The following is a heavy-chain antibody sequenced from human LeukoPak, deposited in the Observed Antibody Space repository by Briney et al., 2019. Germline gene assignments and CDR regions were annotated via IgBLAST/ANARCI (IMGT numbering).Heavy chain of an antibody. Sequence: GGSLRLSCVASGFTFSRHGMNWVRQAPGKGLEWVSGISPSGDIKYYIGSVKGRFTVSRDNSKNTLYLQINSLRDDDTAVYYCAKDDAWIQFNDWGQGTLVTVSS. CDR1: GFTFSRHG. V-gene: IGHV3-23*01. CDR2: ISPSGDIK. J-gene: IGHJ4*02. D-gene: IGHD5-24*01. CDR3: AKDDAWIQFND.